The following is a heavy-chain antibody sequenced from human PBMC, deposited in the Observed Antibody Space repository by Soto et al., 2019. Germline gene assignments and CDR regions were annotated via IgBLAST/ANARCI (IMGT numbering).Heavy chain of an antibody. CDR2: IYHSGST. Sequence: KPSETLSLTCAVSGGSISSGGYSWSWIRQPPGKGLEWIGYIYHSGSTYYNPSLKSRVTISVDRSKNQFSLKLSSVTAADTAVYYCARNPYYFDYWGQGTLVTVSS. J-gene: IGHJ4*02. CDR3: ARNPYYFDY. D-gene: IGHD1-1*01. CDR1: GGSISSGGYS. V-gene: IGHV4-30-2*02.